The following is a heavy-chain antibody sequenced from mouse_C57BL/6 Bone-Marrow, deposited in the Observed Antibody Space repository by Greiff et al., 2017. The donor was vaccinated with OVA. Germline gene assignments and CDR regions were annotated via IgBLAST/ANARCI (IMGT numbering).Heavy chain of an antibody. CDR1: GYAFTNYL. CDR2: INPGSGGT. Sequence: VQRVESGAELVRPGTSVKVSCKASGYAFTNYLIEWVKQRPGQGLEWIGVINPGSGGTNYNEKFKGKATLTADKSSSTAYMQLSSLTSEDSAVYFCARSGYGSSYDYWYFDVWGTGTTVTVSS. D-gene: IGHD1-1*01. V-gene: IGHV1-54*01. J-gene: IGHJ1*03. CDR3: ARSGYGSSYDYWYFDV.